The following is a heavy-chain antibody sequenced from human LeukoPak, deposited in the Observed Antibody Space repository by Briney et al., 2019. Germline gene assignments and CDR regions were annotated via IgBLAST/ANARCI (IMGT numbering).Heavy chain of an antibody. CDR2: ISGSGGNL. J-gene: IGHJ5*02. CDR1: GFTFSSYP. D-gene: IGHD3-10*01. Sequence: GRSLRLSCVASGFTFSSYPMGWVRQPPGKGLEWVSSISGSGGNLYYAGSVRGAFTISRDNSKNTVYLQMNSLRAEDTATYYCARDIRNYYDSGAYGWFDPWGQGTLVPVSS. V-gene: IGHV3-23*01. CDR3: ARDIRNYYDSGAYGWFDP.